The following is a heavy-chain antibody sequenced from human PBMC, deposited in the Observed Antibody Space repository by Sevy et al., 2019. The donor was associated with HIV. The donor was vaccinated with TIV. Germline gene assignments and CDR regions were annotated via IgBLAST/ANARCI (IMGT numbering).Heavy chain of an antibody. J-gene: IGHJ4*02. CDR2: IKHDGSEQ. Sequence: GGSLRLSCEVSGFNFRNYWMSWVRQAPGKGLEWVANIKHDGSEQYYLDSVKGRFTVSRDNGKNSLFLQMTSLRVDDWALYYCARERQEEDKSGAKFDYWGRGTLVTVSS. CDR3: ARERQEEDKSGAKFDY. CDR1: GFNFRNYW. V-gene: IGHV3-7*01. D-gene: IGHD3-10*01.